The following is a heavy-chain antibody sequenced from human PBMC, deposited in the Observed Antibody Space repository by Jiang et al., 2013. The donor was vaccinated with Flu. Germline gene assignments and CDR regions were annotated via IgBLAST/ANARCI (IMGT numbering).Heavy chain of an antibody. V-gene: IGHV4-39*01. CDR2: IYYSGST. Sequence: CTVSGGSISSSSYYWGWIRQPPGKGLEWIGSIYYSGSTYYNPSLKSRVTISVDTSKNQFSLKLSSVTAADTAVYYCARRMKVKDRSGYYYVFDYWGQGTLVTVSS. D-gene: IGHD3-22*01. CDR1: GGSISSSSYY. J-gene: IGHJ4*02. CDR3: ARRMKVKDRSGYYYVFDY.